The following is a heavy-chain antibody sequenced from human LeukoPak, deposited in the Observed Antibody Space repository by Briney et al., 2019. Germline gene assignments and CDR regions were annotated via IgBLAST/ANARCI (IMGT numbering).Heavy chain of an antibody. CDR2: IYYSGTT. D-gene: IGHD3-9*01. CDR1: GGSFSGYY. J-gene: IGHJ4*02. CDR3: ARPDILTGYGLDY. V-gene: IGHV4-59*12. Sequence: SETLSLTCAVYGGSFSGYYWNWIRQPPGKGLEWIGYIYYSGTTNYNPSLKSRVTISVDTSKNQFSLKLSSVTAADTAVYYCARPDILTGYGLDYWGQGTLVTVSS.